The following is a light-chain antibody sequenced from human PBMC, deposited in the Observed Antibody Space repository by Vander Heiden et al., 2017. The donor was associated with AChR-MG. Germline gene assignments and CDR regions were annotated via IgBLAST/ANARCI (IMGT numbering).Light chain of an antibody. CDR3: GTWDSGRSAWM. CDR1: PPHIENNY. Sequence: QSVLTQPPSVSAAPAQKVPLSYSGSPPHIENNYVSWYQKSPGTAPNLLIYENNKRPSGIPDRFSGSKSGTSATLSITGLQTGDEADYYCGTWDSGRSAWMFGGGTKLTVL. CDR2: ENN. J-gene: IGLJ3*02. V-gene: IGLV1-51*02.